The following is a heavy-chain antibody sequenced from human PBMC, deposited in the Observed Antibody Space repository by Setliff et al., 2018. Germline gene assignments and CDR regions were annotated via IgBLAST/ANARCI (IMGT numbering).Heavy chain of an antibody. Sequence: PSETLSLTCTVYGVSFSDYYWGWVRQSPGKGLDWIGEINHSGTTNYDPSLEGRISISVDTSKRQFSLKLSSVTAADTAVCYCARGYAARVGFGNWLDPWGQGTLVTVSS. D-gene: IGHD6-6*01. V-gene: IGHV4-34*10. CDR1: GVSFSDYY. CDR2: INHSGTT. CDR3: ARGYAARVGFGNWLDP. J-gene: IGHJ5*02.